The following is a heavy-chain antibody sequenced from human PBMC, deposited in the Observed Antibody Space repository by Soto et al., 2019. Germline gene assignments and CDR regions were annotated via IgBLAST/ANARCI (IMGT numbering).Heavy chain of an antibody. Sequence: SVTVSCQASGGTFSSYTISWVRQAPGQGLEWMGRIIPILGIANYAQKFQGRVTITADKSTSTAYMELSSLRSEDTAVYYCARDSLAATPGPRALNYWGQGTLVTVSS. V-gene: IGHV1-69*04. CDR3: ARDSLAATPGPRALNY. J-gene: IGHJ4*02. D-gene: IGHD3-10*01. CDR2: IIPILGIA. CDR1: GGTFSSYT.